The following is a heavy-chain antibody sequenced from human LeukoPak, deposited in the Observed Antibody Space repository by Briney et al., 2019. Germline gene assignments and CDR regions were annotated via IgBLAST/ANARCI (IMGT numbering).Heavy chain of an antibody. CDR2: IRYDGSNK. CDR1: GFTFSSYG. J-gene: IGHJ4*02. Sequence: GGSLRLSCAASGFTFSSYGMHWVRQAPGKGLEWVAFIRYDGSNKYYADSVKGRFTISRDNSKNTLYLQMNSLRAEDTAVYYCARDHYYDSSGYGYWGQGTLVTVSS. V-gene: IGHV3-30*02. D-gene: IGHD3-22*01. CDR3: ARDHYYDSSGYGY.